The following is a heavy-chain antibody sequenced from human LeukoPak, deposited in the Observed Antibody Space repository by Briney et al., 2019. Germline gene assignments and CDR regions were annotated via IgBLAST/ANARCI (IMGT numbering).Heavy chain of an antibody. J-gene: IGHJ4*02. CDR3: ARHSGATVRAALNY. Sequence: PSETLSLNCTGSGSSISSYYWSWNRQPAGLGLEWIGRIYTSGSTNYNPTLKSRVTISVDTSKNQFSLKLSSVTAADTAVYYCARHSGATVRAALNYWGQGTLVTVSS. D-gene: IGHD6-13*01. CDR2: IYTSGST. CDR1: GSSISSYY. V-gene: IGHV4-4*07.